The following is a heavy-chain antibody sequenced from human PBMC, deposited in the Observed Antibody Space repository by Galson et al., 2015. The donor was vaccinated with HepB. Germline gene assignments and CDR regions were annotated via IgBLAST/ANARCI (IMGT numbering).Heavy chain of an antibody. Sequence: SLRLSCAASGFTFSSYDMHWVRQATGKGLEWVSAIGTAGDTYYPGSVKGRFTIFRENAKNSLYLQMNSLRAGDTAVYYCERSGYYYDSSGQYGGGGLDYWGQGTLCTVSS. V-gene: IGHV3-13*04. J-gene: IGHJ4*02. D-gene: IGHD3-22*01. CDR2: IGTAGDT. CDR3: ERSGYYYDSSGQYGGGGLDY. CDR1: GFTFSSYD.